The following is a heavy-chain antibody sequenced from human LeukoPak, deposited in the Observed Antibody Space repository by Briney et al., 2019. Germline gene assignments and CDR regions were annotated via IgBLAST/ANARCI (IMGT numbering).Heavy chain of an antibody. CDR1: GGSISSYY. V-gene: IGHV4-59*12. CDR2: IYYSGST. CDR3: ARERPLSYYDSSGYLDY. Sequence: SETLSLTCTVSGGSISSYYWSWIRQPPGKGPEWIGYIYYSGSTNYNPSLKSRVTISVDTSKNQFSLKLSSVTAADTAVYYCARERPLSYYDSSGYLDYWGQGTLVTVSS. J-gene: IGHJ4*02. D-gene: IGHD3-22*01.